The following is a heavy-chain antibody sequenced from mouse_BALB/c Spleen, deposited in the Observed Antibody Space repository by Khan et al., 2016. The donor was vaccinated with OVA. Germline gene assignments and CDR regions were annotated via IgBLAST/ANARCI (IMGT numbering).Heavy chain of an antibody. CDR3: ASRNYFGYTFAY. CDR2: ISPGSGDT. J-gene: IGHJ3*01. V-gene: IGHV1-77*01. CDR1: GYTFTDYY. D-gene: IGHD1-2*01. Sequence: QVQLQQFGAELARPGASVKLSCKASGYTFTDYYINWVKQRTGQGLEWIGEISPGSGDTYYNEKFKGKATLTADKSSSTAYMQLNSLTSEASAVYCCASRNYFGYTFAYWGQGTLVTVSA.